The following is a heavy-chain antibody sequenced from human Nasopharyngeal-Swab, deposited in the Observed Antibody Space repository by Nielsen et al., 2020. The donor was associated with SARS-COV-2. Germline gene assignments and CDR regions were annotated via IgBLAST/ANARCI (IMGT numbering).Heavy chain of an antibody. CDR2: INGGSNYI. V-gene: IGHV3-21*01. D-gene: IGHD3-16*02. CDR1: GFTFTGYS. CDR3: ARDPIYRSMRNVFDY. Sequence: GESLKISCAASGFTFTGYSMNWVRQAPGKGPEWVSSINGGSNYIYYADSLKGRFTISTDNAKNSLYLQMNSLRAEDTAVYYCARDPIYRSMRNVFDYWGQGTLVTVSS. J-gene: IGHJ4*02.